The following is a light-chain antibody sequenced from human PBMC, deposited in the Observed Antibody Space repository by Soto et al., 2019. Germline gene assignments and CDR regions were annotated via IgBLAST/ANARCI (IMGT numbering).Light chain of an antibody. CDR1: SGSVSTSYY. J-gene: IGLJ2*01. Sequence: QTVVTQEPSFSVSPGATVTLTCGLTSGSVSTSYYPSWYQQTPGQAPRTLIYSTNTRSSGVPDRFSGSILGNKAALTITGAQADDEYDYYCVLYMGSGISLFGGGTKLTVL. CDR3: VLYMGSGISL. CDR2: STN. V-gene: IGLV8-61*01.